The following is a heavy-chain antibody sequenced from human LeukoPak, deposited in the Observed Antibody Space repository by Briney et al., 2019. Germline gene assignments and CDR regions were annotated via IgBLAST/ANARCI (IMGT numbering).Heavy chain of an antibody. CDR2: IKQDGTEK. CDR1: GFAFSTYW. D-gene: IGHD3-22*01. V-gene: IGHV3-7*01. J-gene: IGHJ4*02. Sequence: GGSLRLSCAASGFAFSTYWMSWVRQAPGKGLEWVANIKQDGTEKYYVDSVKGRFTISRDNAKNSLYLQMNSLRAEDTAVYYCARSMYYYDSSGLPGSYAFDYWGQGTLVTVSS. CDR3: ARSMYYYDSSGLPGSYAFDY.